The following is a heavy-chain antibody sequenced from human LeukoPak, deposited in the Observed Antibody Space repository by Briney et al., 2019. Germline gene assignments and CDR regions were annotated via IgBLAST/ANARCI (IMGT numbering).Heavy chain of an antibody. CDR2: ISYDGSNK. V-gene: IGHV3-30-3*01. CDR1: GFTFSSYA. Sequence: PGRSLRLSCAASGFTFSSYAMHWVRQAPGKGLEWVAVISYDGSNKYYADSVKGRFTISRDNSKNTLYLQMNSLRAEDTAVYYCAREGYYDSGGYDYWGQGTLVTVSS. D-gene: IGHD3-22*01. J-gene: IGHJ4*02. CDR3: AREGYYDSGGYDY.